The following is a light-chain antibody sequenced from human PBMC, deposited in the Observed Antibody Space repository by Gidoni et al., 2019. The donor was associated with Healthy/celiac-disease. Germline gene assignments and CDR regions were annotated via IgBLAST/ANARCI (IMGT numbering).Light chain of an antibody. CDR2: DAS. CDR3: QQYDNLPRKRPGFT. J-gene: IGKJ3*01. Sequence: DIQMTQSPSSLSASVGDRVTITCQASQDISNYLNWYQQKPGKAPKLLIYDASNLETGVPSRFSGSGSGTDFTFTISSLQPEDIATYYCQQYDNLPRKRPGFTFGPGTKVDIK. V-gene: IGKV1-33*01. CDR1: QDISNY.